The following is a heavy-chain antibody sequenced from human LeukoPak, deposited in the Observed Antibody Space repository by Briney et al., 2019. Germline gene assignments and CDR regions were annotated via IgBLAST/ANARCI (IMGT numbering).Heavy chain of an antibody. V-gene: IGHV4-59*01. CDR1: GDSINSYY. CDR2: IYYSGST. CDR3: ARDRLGGNWFDP. D-gene: IGHD3-16*01. J-gene: IGHJ5*02. Sequence: KPSETLSLTCTVSGDSINSYYWNWIRQPPGKGLEWIGYIYYSGSTNYNPSLKSRVTISVDTSKNQFSLKLSSVTAADTAVYYCARDRLGGNWFDPWGQGTLVTVSS.